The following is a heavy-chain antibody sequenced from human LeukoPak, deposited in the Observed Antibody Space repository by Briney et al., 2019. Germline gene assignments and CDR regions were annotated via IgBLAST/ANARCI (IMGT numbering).Heavy chain of an antibody. CDR3: ARDSSGWCDY. D-gene: IGHD6-19*01. V-gene: IGHV4-30-4*01. CDR1: GGSISSGDYY. CDR2: IYYSGST. Sequence: SETLSLTCTVSGGSISSGDYYWSWIRQPLGKGLEWIGYIYYSGSTYYNPSLKSRVTISVDTSKNQFSLKLSSVTAADTAVYYCARDSSGWCDYWGQGTLVTVSS. J-gene: IGHJ4*02.